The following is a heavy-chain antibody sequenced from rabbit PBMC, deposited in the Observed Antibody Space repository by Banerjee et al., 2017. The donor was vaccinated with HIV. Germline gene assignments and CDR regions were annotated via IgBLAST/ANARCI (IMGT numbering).Heavy chain of an antibody. D-gene: IGHD5-1*01. Sequence: QSLEESGGDLVKPGASLTPTCPASGFSFSGSDYMCWVRQAPGKGLEWIACIYGGSSGSTYYASWAKGRFTISKTSSTTVTLQMTSLTAADTASYFCARDEYVYDAMVFHWWGQGTLVTVS. V-gene: IGHV1S40*01. CDR2: IYGGSSGST. J-gene: IGHJ3*01. CDR1: GFSFSGSDY. CDR3: ARDEYVYDAMVFHW.